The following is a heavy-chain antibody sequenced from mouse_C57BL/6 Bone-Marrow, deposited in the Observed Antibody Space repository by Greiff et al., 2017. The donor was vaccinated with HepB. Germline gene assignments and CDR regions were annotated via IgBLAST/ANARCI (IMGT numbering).Heavy chain of an antibody. CDR2: IYPRSGNT. D-gene: IGHD2-1*01. V-gene: IGHV1-81*01. J-gene: IGHJ4*01. CDR3: ARHLLLWYYYAMDY. CDR1: GYTFTSYG. Sequence: VQLQQSGAELARPGASVKLSCKASGYTFTSYGISWVKQRTGQGLEWIGEIYPRSGNTYYNEKFKGKATLTADKSSSTAYMELRSLTSEDSAVYFCARHLLLWYYYAMDYWGQGTSVTVSS.